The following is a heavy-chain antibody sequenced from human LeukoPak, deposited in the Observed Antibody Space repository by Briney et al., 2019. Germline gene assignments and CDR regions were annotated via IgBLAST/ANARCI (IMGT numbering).Heavy chain of an antibody. CDR1: GFTFDDYA. CDR2: ISWNSGSI. D-gene: IGHD6-6*01. J-gene: IGHJ5*02. CDR3: AKSPSRSSFHWFDP. Sequence: GRSLRLSCAASGFTFDDYAMHWVRQAPGKGLEWVSGISWNSGSIGYADSVKGRFTISRDNAKNSLYLQMNSLRAEDTALYYCAKSPSRSSFHWFDPWGEGALVTVSS. V-gene: IGHV3-9*01.